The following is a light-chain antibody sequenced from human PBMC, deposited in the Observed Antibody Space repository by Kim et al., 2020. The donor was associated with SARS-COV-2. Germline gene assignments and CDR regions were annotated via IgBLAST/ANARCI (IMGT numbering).Light chain of an antibody. Sequence: PGERATLSCSASQSVGSNCLAWYQQKPGQAPRLLIYGASSRATGIPDRFSCSGSGTDFTLTISRLDPEDFAVYYCQQYGSSRGFTFGPGTKVDIK. V-gene: IGKV3-20*01. CDR2: GAS. J-gene: IGKJ3*01. CDR3: QQYGSSRGFT. CDR1: QSVGSNC.